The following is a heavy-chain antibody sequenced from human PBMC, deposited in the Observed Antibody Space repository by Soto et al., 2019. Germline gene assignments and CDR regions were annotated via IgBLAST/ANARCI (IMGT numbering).Heavy chain of an antibody. J-gene: IGHJ3*02. V-gene: IGHV4-39*01. CDR2: IYYSGST. CDR1: GGSISSSSYY. Sequence: QLQLQESGPGLVKPSETLSLTCTVSGGSISSSSYYWGWIRQPPGKGLEWIGSIYYSGSTYYNPSLKSRVTISVDTSKNQFSLKLSSVTAADTAVYYCARGSSGWYNGASAFDIWGQGTMVTVSS. D-gene: IGHD6-19*01. CDR3: ARGSSGWYNGASAFDI.